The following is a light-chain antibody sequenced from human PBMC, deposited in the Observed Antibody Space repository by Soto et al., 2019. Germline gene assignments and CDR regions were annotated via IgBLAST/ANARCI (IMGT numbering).Light chain of an antibody. CDR2: GAS. CDR1: QSVSSN. V-gene: IGKV3-15*01. J-gene: IGKJ1*01. CDR3: QQYNNWPLG. Sequence: EIVMTQSPATLSVSPGERATLSCRASQSVSSNLAWYQQKPGQPPRLLIYGASTRATGIPARFSGSGSGTEFTLPISSLQSEDFAVYYCQQYNNWPLGFGQGTKVEVK.